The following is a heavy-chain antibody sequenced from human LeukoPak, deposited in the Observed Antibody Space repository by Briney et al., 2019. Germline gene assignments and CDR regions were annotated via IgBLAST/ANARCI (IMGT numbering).Heavy chain of an antibody. V-gene: IGHV3-30*18. D-gene: IGHD3-3*01. Sequence: GRSLRLSCAASGFTFSSYGMHWVRQAPGKGLEWVAVISYDGSTKYYADSVKGRFTISRDNSKNTLYLQMNSLRAEDTAVYYCAKEGTIWGQGTLVTVSS. CDR1: GFTFSSYG. CDR3: AKEGTI. J-gene: IGHJ4*02. CDR2: ISYDGSTK.